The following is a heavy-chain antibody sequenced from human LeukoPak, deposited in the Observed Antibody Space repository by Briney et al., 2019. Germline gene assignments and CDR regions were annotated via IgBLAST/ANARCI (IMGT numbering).Heavy chain of an antibody. CDR3: ARDLSRGSGFDP. CDR1: GGSISSYY. D-gene: IGHD3-10*01. CDR2: IYYSGST. J-gene: IGHJ5*02. Sequence: SETLSLTCTVSGGSISSYYWSWIRQPPGKGLEWIGYIYYSGSTNYNPSLKSRVTISVDTSKNQFSLKLSSVTAADTAVYYCARDLSRGSGFDPWGQGTLVTVSS. V-gene: IGHV4-59*01.